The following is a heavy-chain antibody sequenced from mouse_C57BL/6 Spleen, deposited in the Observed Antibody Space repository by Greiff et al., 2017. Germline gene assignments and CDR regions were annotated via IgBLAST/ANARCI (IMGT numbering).Heavy chain of an antibody. CDR3: ARTTTVVGPYAMDY. D-gene: IGHD1-1*01. CDR2: IYPGDGDT. V-gene: IGHV1-80*01. Sequence: VKLVESGAELVKPGASVKISCKASGYAFSSYWMNWVKQRPGKGLEWIGQIYPGDGDTNYNGKFKGKATLTADKSSSTAYMQLSSLTSEDSAVYFCARTTTVVGPYAMDYWGQGTSVTVSS. CDR1: GYAFSSYW. J-gene: IGHJ4*01.